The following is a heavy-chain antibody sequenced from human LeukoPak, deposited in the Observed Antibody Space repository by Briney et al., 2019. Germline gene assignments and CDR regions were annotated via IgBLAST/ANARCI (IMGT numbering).Heavy chain of an antibody. V-gene: IGHV3-33*01. Sequence: PGGSLRLSCAASGFTFSSYGMHWVRQAPGKGLEWVAVIWYDGSNKYYADSVKGRFTISRDNSRNTLYLQMNSLRAEDTAVYYCAREDYGQSPDDWGQGTLVTVSS. J-gene: IGHJ4*02. CDR1: GFTFSSYG. CDR3: AREDYGQSPDD. D-gene: IGHD4-17*01. CDR2: IWYDGSNK.